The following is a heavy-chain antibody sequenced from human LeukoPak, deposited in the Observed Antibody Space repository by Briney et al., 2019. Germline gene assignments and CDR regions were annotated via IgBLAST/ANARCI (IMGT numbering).Heavy chain of an antibody. CDR2: SSAYNGDT. J-gene: IGHJ5*02. V-gene: IGHV1-18*01. Sequence: GASVKVSCKASGYTFTAYGITWVRQAPGQGLEWMGWSSAYNGDTNQAQKLQCRVTMTTDTSPSPAHTELTSLRSDDRAVYYCAGGNSGHNWFDPWGQGTPVTVSS. CDR1: GYTFTAYG. D-gene: IGHD4-23*01. CDR3: AGGNSGHNWFDP.